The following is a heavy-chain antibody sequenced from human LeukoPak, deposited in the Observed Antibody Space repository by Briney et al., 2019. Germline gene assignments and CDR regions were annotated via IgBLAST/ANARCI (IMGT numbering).Heavy chain of an antibody. Sequence: SETLSLTCAVSGYSISSGYYWGWIRQPPGKGLEWIGSIYYSGSTYYNPSLKSRVTISVDTSKNQFSLKLSSVTAADTAVYYCARHSFSSGYYAYFQHWGQGTLVTVSS. J-gene: IGHJ1*01. CDR3: ARHSFSSGYYAYFQH. CDR2: IYYSGST. D-gene: IGHD3-22*01. CDR1: GYSISSGYY. V-gene: IGHV4-38-2*01.